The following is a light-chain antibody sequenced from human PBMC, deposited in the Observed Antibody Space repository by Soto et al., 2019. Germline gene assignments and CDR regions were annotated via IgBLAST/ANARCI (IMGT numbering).Light chain of an antibody. CDR2: GAS. CDR3: QQYGSSLWT. CDR1: QSVSSSS. Sequence: EIVLTQSPGTLSLSPGERATLSCRAGQSVSSSSLAWYQQRPGQAPRLLIYGASNRATGIPDRFSGSGSGTDFTLTISRLEPEDFAVYYCQQYGSSLWTVGQGTKVEIK. V-gene: IGKV3-20*01. J-gene: IGKJ1*01.